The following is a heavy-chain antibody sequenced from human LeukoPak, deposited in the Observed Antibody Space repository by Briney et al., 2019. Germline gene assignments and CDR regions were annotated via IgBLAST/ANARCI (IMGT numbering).Heavy chain of an antibody. CDR1: GGSISSGGYY. Sequence: PSETLSLTCTVSGGSISSGGYYWSWIRQHPGKGLEWIGYIYYSGSTYYNPSLKSRVTISVDTSKNQFSLQLSSVTATDTAVYYCARYGSGSSSTIFDYWGQGTLVTVSS. CDR2: IYYSGST. J-gene: IGHJ4*02. D-gene: IGHD3-10*01. CDR3: ARYGSGSSSTIFDY. V-gene: IGHV4-31*03.